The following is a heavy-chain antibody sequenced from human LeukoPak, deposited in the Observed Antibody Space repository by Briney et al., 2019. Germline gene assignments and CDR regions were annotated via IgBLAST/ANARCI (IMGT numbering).Heavy chain of an antibody. Sequence: GGSLRLSCAASGFTFSSYWMSWVRQAPGKGLEYVANIKEDGSEKYYVDSVKGRFTVSRDNAKNSLYLQMNSLRAEDTAVYYCASGLSRTLVYWGQGTLVTVSS. CDR3: ASGLSRTLVY. CDR1: GFTFSSYW. CDR2: IKEDGSEK. V-gene: IGHV3-7*01. D-gene: IGHD1-14*01. J-gene: IGHJ4*02.